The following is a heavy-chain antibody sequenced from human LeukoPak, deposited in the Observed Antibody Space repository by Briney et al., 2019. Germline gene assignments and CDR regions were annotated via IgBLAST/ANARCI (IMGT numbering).Heavy chain of an antibody. J-gene: IGHJ4*02. D-gene: IGHD3-22*01. Sequence: GGSLRLSCAASGFTFSSYAMSWVRQAPGKGLEWVSAISGSGGSTYYADSVKGRFTISRDNTKNRLYLQIDSLRAEDSALYYCARWTINYYDSSTYYGDYWGRGTRLTVSS. V-gene: IGHV3-23*01. CDR2: ISGSGGST. CDR3: ARWTINYYDSSTYYGDY. CDR1: GFTFSSYA.